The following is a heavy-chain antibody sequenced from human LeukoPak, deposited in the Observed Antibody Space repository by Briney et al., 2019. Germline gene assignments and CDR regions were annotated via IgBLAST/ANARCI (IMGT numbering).Heavy chain of an antibody. CDR2: IYSGGST. D-gene: IGHD2-21*02. J-gene: IGHJ4*02. CDR3: AKDFPYCGGDCNGFDY. CDR1: GFTVSSNY. Sequence: TGGSLRLSCAASGFTVSSNYMSWVRQAPGKGLEWVSVIYSGGSTYYADSVKGRFTISRDNSKNTLYLQMNSLRAEDTAVYYCAKDFPYCGGDCNGFDYWGQGTLVTVSS. V-gene: IGHV3-53*01.